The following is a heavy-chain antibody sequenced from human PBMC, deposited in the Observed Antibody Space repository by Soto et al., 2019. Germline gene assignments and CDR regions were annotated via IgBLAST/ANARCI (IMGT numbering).Heavy chain of an antibody. D-gene: IGHD6-19*01. V-gene: IGHV3-23*01. CDR1: GFTFSSYA. CDR3: AKGYSSGWSEGYFDY. J-gene: IGHJ4*02. CDR2: ISGTAST. Sequence: EVQLLESGGGWVQPGGSLRLSCAASGFTFSSYAMSWVRRAPGKGLEWVSSISGTASTYYADSVKGRFTISRDNSKNTLYLQMNSLRAEDTAVYFCAKGYSSGWSEGYFDYWGQGTLVTVSS.